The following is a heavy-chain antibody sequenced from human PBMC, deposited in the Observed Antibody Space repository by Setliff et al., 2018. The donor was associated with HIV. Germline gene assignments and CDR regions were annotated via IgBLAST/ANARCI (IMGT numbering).Heavy chain of an antibody. V-gene: IGHV3-11*01. CDR2: ISFSGDIT. CDR3: ARDAGGSYQKYFQH. J-gene: IGHJ1*01. CDR1: GFTFSDYY. D-gene: IGHD1-26*01. Sequence: SLKISCAASGFTFSDYYMSWIRQAPGRGLEWISYISFSGDITYYADSVKGRFTISRDNVKSSLYLQLTGLRAEDTAVYYCARDAGGSYQKYFQHWGQGTLVTVSS.